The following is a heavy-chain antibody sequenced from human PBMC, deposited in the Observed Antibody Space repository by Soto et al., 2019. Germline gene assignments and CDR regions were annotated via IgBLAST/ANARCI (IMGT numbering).Heavy chain of an antibody. CDR2: FDPEDGET. D-gene: IGHD6-13*01. V-gene: IGHV1-24*01. J-gene: IGHJ4*02. CDR3: ATERGIAAAGPTGQHFDY. CDR1: GYTLTELS. Sequence: ASVKVSCKVSGYTLTELSMHWVRQAPGKGLEWMGGFDPEDGETIYAQKFQGRVTMTEDTSTDIAYMELSSLRSEDTAVYYCATERGIAAAGPTGQHFDYWGQGTLVTVSS.